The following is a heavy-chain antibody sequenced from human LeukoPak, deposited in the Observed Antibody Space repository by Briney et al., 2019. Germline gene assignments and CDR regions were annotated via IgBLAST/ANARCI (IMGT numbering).Heavy chain of an antibody. J-gene: IGHJ4*02. V-gene: IGHV4-38-2*02. D-gene: IGHD6-19*01. CDR1: GGFISNYY. CDR3: ARGSYPGWYNGEFDY. Sequence: SETLSLTCTVSGGFISNYYWSWIRQPPGKGLEWIGSIYHSGSTYYNPSLKSRVTISVDTSKNQFSLKLSSVTAADTAVYYCARGSYPGWYNGEFDYWGQGTLVPVSS. CDR2: IYHSGST.